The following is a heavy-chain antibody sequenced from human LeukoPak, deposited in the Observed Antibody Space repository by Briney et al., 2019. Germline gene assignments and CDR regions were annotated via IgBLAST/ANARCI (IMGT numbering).Heavy chain of an antibody. CDR3: ARGDGVIMKY. D-gene: IGHD3-10*01. CDR1: GDSW. Sequence: GGSLRLSCAGSGDSWMHWVRQVPGKGLVWVSRIKTDGSSTSYADSVEGRFTISNDNAENTLYLQMNSLRAEDTAVYYCARGDGVIMKYWGQGTLVTVPS. CDR2: IKTDGSST. J-gene: IGHJ4*02. V-gene: IGHV3-74*01.